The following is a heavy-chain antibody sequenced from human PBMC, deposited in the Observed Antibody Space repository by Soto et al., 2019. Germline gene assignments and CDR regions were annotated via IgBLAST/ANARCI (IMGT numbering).Heavy chain of an antibody. V-gene: IGHV4-39*01. J-gene: IGHJ5*02. D-gene: IGHD6-19*01. Sequence: PSETLSLTCTVSSGSISSSNYYWSWIRQPPGKGLEWIGSIYYSGGAYYNPSLTSRVTISVDTSKNQFSLRLTSVTAAETAVYYCARKSSGWYKWFDPWGQGTLVTVS. CDR3: ARKSSGWYKWFDP. CDR2: IYYSGGA. CDR1: SGSISSSNYY.